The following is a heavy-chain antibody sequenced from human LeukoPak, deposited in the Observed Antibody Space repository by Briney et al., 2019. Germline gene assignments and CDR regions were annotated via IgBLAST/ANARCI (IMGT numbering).Heavy chain of an antibody. CDR2: INPNSGGT. V-gene: IGHV1-2*02. Sequence: ASVKVSCKASGYTFTGYYMHWVRQAPGQGLEWMGWINPNSGGTNYAQKFQGRVTMTRDTSISTAYMELSRLRSDDTAMYYCARGWIFGVVRGPFDPWGQGTLVTVSS. J-gene: IGHJ5*02. CDR3: ARGWIFGVVRGPFDP. D-gene: IGHD3-3*01. CDR1: GYTFTGYY.